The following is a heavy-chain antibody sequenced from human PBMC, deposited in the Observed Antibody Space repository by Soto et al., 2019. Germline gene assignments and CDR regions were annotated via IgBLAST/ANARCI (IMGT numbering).Heavy chain of an antibody. CDR3: ARAQSAIKIFGVVIRSFDP. CDR1: GGSISSYY. CDR2: IYYSGST. Sequence: PSETLSLTCTVSGGSISSYYWSWIRQPPGKGLEWIGYIYYSGSTNYNPSLKSRVTISVDTSKNQFSLKLSSVTAADTAVYYCARAQSAIKIFGVVIRSFDPWGQGTLVTVSS. V-gene: IGHV4-59*01. D-gene: IGHD3-3*01. J-gene: IGHJ5*02.